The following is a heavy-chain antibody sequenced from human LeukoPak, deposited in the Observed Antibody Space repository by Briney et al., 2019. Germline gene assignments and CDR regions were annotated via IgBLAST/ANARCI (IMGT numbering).Heavy chain of an antibody. J-gene: IGHJ4*02. CDR3: VRVRTSSTMRAAY. V-gene: IGHV1-18*01. Sequence: ASLKVSCKASGYTFTSYGISWVRQAPGQGLEWMGWIRAYNGNTNYAQNLQGRFTMTTDNSTSTAYMQLSSLRSEDTAVSYCVRVRTSSTMRAAYWGQGALVTDSS. D-gene: IGHD2-2*01. CDR2: IRAYNGNT. CDR1: GYTFTSYG.